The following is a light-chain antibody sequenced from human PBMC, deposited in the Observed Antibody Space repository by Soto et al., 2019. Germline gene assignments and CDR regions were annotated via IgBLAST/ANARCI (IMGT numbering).Light chain of an antibody. V-gene: IGKV1-5*03. CDR3: QQYYSYPVT. J-gene: IGKJ2*01. CDR2: KAS. Sequence: DIQMTQSPSTLSASVGDRVTITCRASQSINSWLAWYQQKPGKAPKLLMYKASSLESGVPSRFSGSGSGTEFTLTISSLQPDDFATYYCQQYYSYPVTFGQGTKLEIK. CDR1: QSINSW.